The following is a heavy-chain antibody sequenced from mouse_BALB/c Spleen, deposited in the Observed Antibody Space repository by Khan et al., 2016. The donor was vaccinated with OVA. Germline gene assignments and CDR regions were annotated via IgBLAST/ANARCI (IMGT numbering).Heavy chain of an antibody. V-gene: IGHV2-9*02. CDR1: GFSLTSYG. CDR3: ARLDDI. CDR2: IWAGGGT. D-gene: IGHD1-3*01. J-gene: IGHJ2*01. Sequence: VQLQESGPGLVAPSQSLSITCTVSGFSLTSYGVHWVRQPPGKGLEWLGVIWAGGGTNYNSALMSRLSISKDNSKSKFFLKMNSLQTDDTAMYYWARLDDIWGQGTTLTVSA.